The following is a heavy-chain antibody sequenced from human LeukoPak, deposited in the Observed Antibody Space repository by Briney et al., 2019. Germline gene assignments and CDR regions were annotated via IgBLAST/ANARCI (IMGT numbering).Heavy chain of an antibody. CDR3: ERDEWELTTPPD. Sequence: ASVKVSCKASGYTFTSYGISWVRQAPGQGLEWMGCISAYNGNTNYAQRLQGRVTMTTVTSTSRAYMELRSLRSDETAVYYCERDEWELTTPPDWGQGNVVTVSS. V-gene: IGHV1-18*01. J-gene: IGHJ4*02. CDR2: ISAYNGNT. D-gene: IGHD1-26*01. CDR1: GYTFTSYG.